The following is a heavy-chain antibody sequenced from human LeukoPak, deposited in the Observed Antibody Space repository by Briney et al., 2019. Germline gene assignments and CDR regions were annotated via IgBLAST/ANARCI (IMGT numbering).Heavy chain of an antibody. V-gene: IGHV4-30-4*08. J-gene: IGHJ6*04. CDR2: IHYSGST. CDR3: ARLLRSSSWFPDPDV. Sequence: SQTLSLTCAVSGGSLSSGDYFWSWIRQPPGKGLEWIGYIHYSGSTYYNPSLKSRVNISVDTSKNQFSLKLNSVTAADTAVYYCARLLRSSSWFPDPDVWGKGTTVTVSS. D-gene: IGHD6-13*01. CDR1: GGSLSSGDYF.